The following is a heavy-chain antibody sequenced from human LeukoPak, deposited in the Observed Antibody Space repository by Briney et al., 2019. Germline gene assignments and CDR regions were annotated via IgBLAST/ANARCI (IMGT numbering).Heavy chain of an antibody. CDR3: ARSSRHDYSICYFDY. J-gene: IGHJ4*02. D-gene: IGHD4-11*01. CDR2: INHSGST. CDR1: GGSFSGYY. V-gene: IGHV4-34*01. Sequence: SETLSLTCAVYGGSFSGYYWSWIRQPLGKGLEWIGEINHSGSTNYNPSLKSRVTISVDTSKNQFSLKLSSVTAADTAVYYCARSSRHDYSICYFDYWGQGTLVTVSS.